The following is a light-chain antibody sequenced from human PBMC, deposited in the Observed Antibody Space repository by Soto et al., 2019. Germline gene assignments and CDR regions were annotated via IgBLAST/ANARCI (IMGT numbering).Light chain of an antibody. J-gene: IGKJ1*01. V-gene: IGKV3-15*01. CDR3: QQYANWPQT. CDR2: GAS. CDR1: QSGSSN. Sequence: EIVMTQSPATLSVSPGERATLACRASQSGSSNLAWYQQKPGQAPRLLIYGASTRATGIPARFSGSGSGTEFTLTISSLQSEDFAVYYCQQYANWPQTFGQGTKVDIK.